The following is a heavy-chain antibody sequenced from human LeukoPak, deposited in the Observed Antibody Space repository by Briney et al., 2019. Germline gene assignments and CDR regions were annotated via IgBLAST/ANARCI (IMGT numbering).Heavy chain of an antibody. J-gene: IGHJ4*02. Sequence: PSETLSLTCTVSGGSISSYYWSWIRQPPGKGLEWIGYIYYSGSTNYNPSLKSRVTISVDTSKNQFSLKLSSVTAADTAVYYCASGGAAWYFDYWGQGTLVTVSS. CDR2: IYYSGST. V-gene: IGHV4-59*12. CDR3: ASGGAAWYFDY. CDR1: GGSISSYY. D-gene: IGHD6-13*01.